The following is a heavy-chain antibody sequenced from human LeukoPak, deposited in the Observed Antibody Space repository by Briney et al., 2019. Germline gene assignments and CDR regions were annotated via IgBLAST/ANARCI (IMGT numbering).Heavy chain of an antibody. CDR1: GGSISSGDYY. D-gene: IGHD6-13*01. J-gene: IGHJ1*01. V-gene: IGHV4-39*07. CDR3: ARGGRSPPRP. Sequence: SETLSLTCTVSGGSISSGDYYWSWIRQPPGKGLEWIGEINHSGSTNYNPSLKSRVTISVDTSKNQFSLKLSSVTAADTAVYYCARGGRSPPRPWGQGTLVTVSS. CDR2: INHSGST.